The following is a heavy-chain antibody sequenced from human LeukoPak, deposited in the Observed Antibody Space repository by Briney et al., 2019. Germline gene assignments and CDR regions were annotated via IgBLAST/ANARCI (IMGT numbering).Heavy chain of an antibody. CDR1: GFTFGSHA. Sequence: GGSLRLSCEASGFTFGSHAMYWVRQAPGKGLEWVAGIFGSGGSPHYADSVRGRFAISRDSSKNTVYLQMNGLRAEDTAVYYCARDPSGTGTGFDIWGQGTMVTVSS. J-gene: IGHJ3*02. CDR3: ARDPSGTGTGFDI. V-gene: IGHV3-23*01. D-gene: IGHD3/OR15-3a*01. CDR2: IFGSGGSP.